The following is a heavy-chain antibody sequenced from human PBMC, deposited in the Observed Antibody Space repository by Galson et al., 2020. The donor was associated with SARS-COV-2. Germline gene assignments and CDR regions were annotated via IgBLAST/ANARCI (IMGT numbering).Heavy chain of an antibody. CDR2: IYGGGTT. D-gene: IGHD4-4*01. J-gene: IGHJ6*02. Sequence: SGGSLRLSCAASGFTVSSNYINWVRQAPGKGLEWVSVIYGGGTTYYADSVKGRFTISRDNSKNTLYLQMNSLRPEDTAVYYCARDRMTAVTTEGDYAVDVWGQGTTVTVSS. V-gene: IGHV3-66*02. CDR3: ARDRMTAVTTEGDYAVDV. CDR1: GFTVSSNY.